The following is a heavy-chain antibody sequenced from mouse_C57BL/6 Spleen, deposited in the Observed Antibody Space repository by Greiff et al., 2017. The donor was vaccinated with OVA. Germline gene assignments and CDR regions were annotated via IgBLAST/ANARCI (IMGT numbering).Heavy chain of an antibody. CDR3: AKGVLYYYGSSYVDYAMDY. V-gene: IGHV1-22*01. Sequence: VQLQQSGPELVKPGASVKMSCKASGYTFTDYNMHWVKQSHGKSLEWIGYINPNNGGTSYNQKFKGKATLTVNKSSSTAYMELRSLTSEDSAVYYCAKGVLYYYGSSYVDYAMDYWGQGTSVTVSS. CDR1: GYTFTDYN. D-gene: IGHD1-1*01. CDR2: INPNNGGT. J-gene: IGHJ4*01.